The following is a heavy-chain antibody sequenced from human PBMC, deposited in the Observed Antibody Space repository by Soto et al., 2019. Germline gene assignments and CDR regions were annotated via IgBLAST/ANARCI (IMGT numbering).Heavy chain of an antibody. Sequence: ASVKVSCKASGYTFTSYAMHWVRQAPGQRLEWMGWINAGNGNTKYSQKFQGRVTITRDTSASTAYMELSSLRSEDTAVYYCARGWAVAGTWVDYWGQGTLVTVSS. V-gene: IGHV1-3*01. CDR1: GYTFTSYA. CDR3: ARGWAVAGTWVDY. D-gene: IGHD6-19*01. CDR2: INAGNGNT. J-gene: IGHJ4*02.